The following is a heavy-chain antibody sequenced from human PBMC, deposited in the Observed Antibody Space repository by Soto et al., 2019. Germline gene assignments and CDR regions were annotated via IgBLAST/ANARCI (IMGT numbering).Heavy chain of an antibody. V-gene: IGHV5-51*01. J-gene: IGHJ6*02. CDR1: GYIFISHW. CDR2: IYPGDSDT. D-gene: IGHD6-6*01. Sequence: PGEPLKISCKGSGYIFISHWIAWVRQMLGKGLEWMGIIYPGDSDTRYSPSFQGQVTISADKSISTAYLQWSSLKASDTAMYYCARNIKGGGRSSSSYYYYGMDVWGQGTTVTVSS. CDR3: ARNIKGGGRSSSSYYYYGMDV.